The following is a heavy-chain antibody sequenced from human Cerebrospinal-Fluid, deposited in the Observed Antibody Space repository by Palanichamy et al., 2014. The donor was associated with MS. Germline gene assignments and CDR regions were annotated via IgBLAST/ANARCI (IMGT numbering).Heavy chain of an antibody. D-gene: IGHD2-8*01. CDR1: GYTITDYY. CDR2: IDPKDGET. CDR3: ATVRAIVLNGFDI. J-gene: IGHJ3*02. Sequence: EVQPVRSGAEVKKPGATVKISCKVSGYTITDYYMHWVQQAPGKGLEWMGLIDPKDGETIYAEKFQGRVTMTADTSTDTFQMELSSLRSEDTAVYYCATVRAIVLNGFDIWGQGTMVTVST. V-gene: IGHV1-69-2*01.